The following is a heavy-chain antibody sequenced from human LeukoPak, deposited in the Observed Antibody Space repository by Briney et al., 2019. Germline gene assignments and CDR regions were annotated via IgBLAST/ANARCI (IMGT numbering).Heavy chain of an antibody. CDR2: INHSGST. D-gene: IGHD5-18*01. CDR1: GVSFSGYY. Sequence: SETLSLTCAVYGVSFSGYYWSWLRQPPGKGLEWLGEINHSGSTNYNPSLKSRVTISVDTSKNQFSLKLSSVTAADTAVYYCARGRGYSYGDPEIYFDYWGQGTLVTVSS. V-gene: IGHV4-34*01. J-gene: IGHJ4*02. CDR3: ARGRGYSYGDPEIYFDY.